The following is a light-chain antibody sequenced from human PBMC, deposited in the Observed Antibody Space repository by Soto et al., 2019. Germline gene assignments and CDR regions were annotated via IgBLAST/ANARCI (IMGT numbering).Light chain of an antibody. J-gene: IGLJ2*01. CDR3: CSYEGSVL. V-gene: IGLV2-11*01. CDR1: SSDVGGYNY. CDR2: DVS. Sequence: QSVLTQPRSVSGSPGQSVTISCTGTSSDVGGYNYVSWYQQYPGKAPRLMIYDVSKRPSGVPDRFSGSKSGNTASLTISGLQAEDEADYYCCSYEGSVLLGGGTKLTVL.